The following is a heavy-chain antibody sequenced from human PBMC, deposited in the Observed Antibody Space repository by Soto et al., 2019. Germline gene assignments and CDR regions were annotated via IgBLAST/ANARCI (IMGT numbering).Heavy chain of an antibody. J-gene: IGHJ3*02. Sequence: GGSLRLSCAASGFTVSSNYMSWVRQAPGKGLEWVSVIYSGGSTYYADSVKGRFTISRDNSKNTLYLQMNSLRAEDTAVYYCARDPTYYDILTGYYTLNAFDIWGQGTMVTVSS. V-gene: IGHV3-66*01. CDR3: ARDPTYYDILTGYYTLNAFDI. CDR2: IYSGGST. CDR1: GFTVSSNY. D-gene: IGHD3-9*01.